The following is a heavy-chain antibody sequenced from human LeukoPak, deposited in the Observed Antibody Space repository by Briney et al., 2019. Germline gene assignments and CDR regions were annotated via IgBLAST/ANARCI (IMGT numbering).Heavy chain of an antibody. V-gene: IGHV3-23*01. Sequence: GGSLRLSCAASGFTFSSYAMSWVRQAQGKGLEWASAISGSGGSTYYADSVKGRFTISRDNSKNTLYLQMNSLRAEDTAVYYCAKDYSTRYCSGGSCYSLWYFDLWGRGTLVTVSS. D-gene: IGHD2-15*01. CDR3: AKDYSTRYCSGGSCYSLWYFDL. CDR2: ISGSGGST. J-gene: IGHJ2*01. CDR1: GFTFSSYA.